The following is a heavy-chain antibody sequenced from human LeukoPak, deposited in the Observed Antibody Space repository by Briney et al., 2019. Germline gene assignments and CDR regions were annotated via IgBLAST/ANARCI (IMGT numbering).Heavy chain of an antibody. J-gene: IGHJ4*02. V-gene: IGHV3-21*01. D-gene: IGHD6-13*01. CDR3: ASLPYSSSWYASDYSNDY. CDR2: ISSSSSYI. CDR1: GFTFSNYN. Sequence: GGSLRLSCAASGFTFSNYNMNWVRQAPGKGLEWVSSISSSSSYIYYADSVKGRFTISRDNAKNTLYLQMNSLRAEDTAVYYCASLPYSSSWYASDYSNDYWGQGTLVTVSS.